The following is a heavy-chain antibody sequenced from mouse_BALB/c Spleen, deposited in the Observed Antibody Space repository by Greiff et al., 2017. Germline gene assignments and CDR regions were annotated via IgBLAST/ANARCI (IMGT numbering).Heavy chain of an antibody. CDR1: GYTFSSYW. Sequence: QVQLQQSGAELMKPGASVKISCKATGYTFSSYWIEWVKQRPGHGLEWIGEILPGSGSTNYNEKFKGKATFTADTSSNTAYMQLSSLTSEDSAVYYCARSPMITTYAMDYWGQGTSVTVSS. J-gene: IGHJ4*01. CDR3: ARSPMITTYAMDY. V-gene: IGHV1-9*01. D-gene: IGHD2-4*01. CDR2: ILPGSGST.